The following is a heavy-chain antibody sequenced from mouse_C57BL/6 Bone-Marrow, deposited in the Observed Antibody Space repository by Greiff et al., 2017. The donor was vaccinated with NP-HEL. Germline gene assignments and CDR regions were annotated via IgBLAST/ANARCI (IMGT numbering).Heavy chain of an antibody. V-gene: IGHV3-6*01. CDR1: GYSITSGYY. CDR3: AREAPYGSLYYFDY. J-gene: IGHJ2*01. D-gene: IGHD1-1*01. Sequence: EVKLEESGPGLVKPSQSLSLTCSVTGYSITSGYYWNWIRQFPGNKLEWMGYISYDGSNNYNPSLKNRISITRDTSKNQFFLKLNSVTTEDTATYYCAREAPYGSLYYFDYWGQGTTLTVSS. CDR2: ISYDGSN.